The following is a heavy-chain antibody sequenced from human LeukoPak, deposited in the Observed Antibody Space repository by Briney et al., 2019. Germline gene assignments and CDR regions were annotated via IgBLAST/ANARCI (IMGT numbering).Heavy chain of an antibody. D-gene: IGHD3-10*01. CDR1: GISVSGTF. J-gene: IGHJ4*02. CDR3: ARVVTFELDY. Sequence: PGGSLRLSCVASGISVSGTFMSWVRQAPGKGLEWVSTMYSGGATHYADSVKGRFSVSRDNVENTLYLQMDNLRVEDTAVYYCARVVTFELDYCGQGAPVLVSS. V-gene: IGHV3-53*01. CDR2: MYSGGAT.